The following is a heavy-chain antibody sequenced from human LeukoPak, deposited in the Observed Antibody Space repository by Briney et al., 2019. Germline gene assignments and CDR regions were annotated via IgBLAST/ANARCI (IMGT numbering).Heavy chain of an antibody. CDR3: ARGIESYGDYGY. Sequence: SSETLSLTCTVSGGSISCSYWSWIRQPPGKGLEWIAYMYNSGSTNYNPSLKSRVTISIDTSKNQFSLKLSSLTAADTAIYYCARGIESYGDYGYWGQGTLVTVSS. J-gene: IGHJ4*02. D-gene: IGHD4-17*01. V-gene: IGHV4-59*01. CDR2: MYNSGST. CDR1: GGSISCSY.